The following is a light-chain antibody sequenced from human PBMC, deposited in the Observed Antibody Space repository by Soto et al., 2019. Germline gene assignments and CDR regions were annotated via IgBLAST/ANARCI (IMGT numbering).Light chain of an antibody. CDR1: QGISNY. J-gene: IGKJ1*01. CDR3: QKYNSAPWT. Sequence: DIQMTQSPSSLSASVRDRVTITCRASQGISNYFAWYQQKPGKVPTLLIYAASTLQSGVPSRFSGSGSGTDFTLTISSLQPEDVATYYCQKYNSAPWTFGQGTKVEMK. V-gene: IGKV1-27*01. CDR2: AAS.